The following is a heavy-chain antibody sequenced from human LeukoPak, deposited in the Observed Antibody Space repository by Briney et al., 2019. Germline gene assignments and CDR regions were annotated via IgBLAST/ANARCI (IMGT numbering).Heavy chain of an antibody. Sequence: ASVKVSCKASGYTFTGYYMHWVRQAPGQGLEWMGWINPNSGGTNYAQKFQGRVTMTRDTSISTAYMELSSLRSEDTAVYYCARQGYYGSGSYYSVYYYYYMDVWGKGTTVTISS. CDR1: GYTFTGYY. CDR2: INPNSGGT. D-gene: IGHD3-10*01. V-gene: IGHV1-2*02. CDR3: ARQGYYGSGSYYSVYYYYYMDV. J-gene: IGHJ6*03.